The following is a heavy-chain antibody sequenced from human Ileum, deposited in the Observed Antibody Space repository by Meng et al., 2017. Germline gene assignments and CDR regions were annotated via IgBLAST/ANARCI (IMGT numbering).Heavy chain of an antibody. V-gene: IGHV4-31*01. CDR1: GGSISSGGYY. J-gene: IGHJ4*02. D-gene: IGHD2-21*01. CDR3: ARNGDYSADH. CDR2: IYYSGST. Sequence: QVQLPEPGPGLVKPSQPRSLTCTVSGGSISSGGYYWSWIRQHPGKGLEWIGYIYYSGSTYYNPSLKSLVTISVDTSKNQFSLKLSSVTAADTAVYYCARNGDYSADHWGQGILVTVSS.